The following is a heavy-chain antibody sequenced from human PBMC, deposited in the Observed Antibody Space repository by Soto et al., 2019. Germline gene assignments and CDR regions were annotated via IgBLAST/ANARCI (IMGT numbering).Heavy chain of an antibody. Sequence: PGGSLRLSCAASGFTFSNAWMNWVRQAPGKGLEWVGRIKSKTDGGTTDYAAPVKGRFTISRDDSKNTLYLQMNSLKTEDTAVYYCTTHFAVLLWFGELFEAPYDFAYWGQGTLVTVSS. CDR1: GFTFSNAW. CDR2: IKSKTDGGTT. CDR3: TTHFAVLLWFGELFEAPYDFAY. V-gene: IGHV3-15*07. J-gene: IGHJ4*02. D-gene: IGHD3-10*01.